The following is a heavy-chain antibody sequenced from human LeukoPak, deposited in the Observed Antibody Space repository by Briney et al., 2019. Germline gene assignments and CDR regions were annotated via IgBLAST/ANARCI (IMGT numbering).Heavy chain of an antibody. CDR2: ISHSGGT. CDR3: ARGLIVPSTIFDY. Sequence: TLSLTCPVSGDSISSGTYSWTWIRQPPGKGLEWIGFISHSGGTYYNPSLKSRVTMSVDRSENQFSLKLSSVTAADTAVYYCARGLIVPSTIFDYWGQGALVTVSS. CDR1: GDSISSGTYS. J-gene: IGHJ4*02. V-gene: IGHV4-30-2*01. D-gene: IGHD2-2*01.